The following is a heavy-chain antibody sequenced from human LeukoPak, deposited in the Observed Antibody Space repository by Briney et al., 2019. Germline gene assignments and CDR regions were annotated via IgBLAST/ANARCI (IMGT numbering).Heavy chain of an antibody. J-gene: IGHJ4*02. V-gene: IGHV3-7*01. D-gene: IGHD6-13*01. Sequence: GGSLRLSCAVSGFSVSGYWTTWVRQAPGKGLEWVANIKQDGSEKNYVDSVKSRFTISRDNAENSLFLQMNSLRVEDTAVYYCAREWQGGIAAAGTRIEGDYWGQGTLVAVSS. CDR1: GFSVSGYW. CDR3: AREWQGGIAAAGTRIEGDY. CDR2: IKQDGSEK.